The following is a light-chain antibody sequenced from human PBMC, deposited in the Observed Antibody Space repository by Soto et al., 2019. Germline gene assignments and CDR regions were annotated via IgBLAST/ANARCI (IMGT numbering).Light chain of an antibody. Sequence: DIQMTQSPSSLSASVGDRVTITCRANQSISTYLNWYQQKPGKAPKLLIYAASNLQSGVSSRFSGSGSGTAFTLTISSLQPADFATYYCQQGYSIPPSTFGQGTTLEIK. CDR3: QQGYSIPPST. CDR1: QSISTY. V-gene: IGKV1-39*01. J-gene: IGKJ2*01. CDR2: AAS.